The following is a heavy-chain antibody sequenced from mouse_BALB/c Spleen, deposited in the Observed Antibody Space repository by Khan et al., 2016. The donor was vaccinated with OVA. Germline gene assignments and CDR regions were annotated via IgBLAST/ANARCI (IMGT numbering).Heavy chain of an antibody. CDR3: ARGCSSGPAWLTY. CDR1: GYSITNGYF. J-gene: IGHJ3*01. D-gene: IGHD3-1*01. V-gene: IGHV3-6*02. CDR2: IRYDGNT. Sequence: EVQLQESGPGLVKPSQSLSLTCSVTGYSITNGYFWNWIRQFPGNNLEWMGYIRYDGNTNYNPSLKNRISINRDTSKNQFFLNLNSVTPEDTATYYCARGCSSGPAWLTYWGQGTLVTVSA.